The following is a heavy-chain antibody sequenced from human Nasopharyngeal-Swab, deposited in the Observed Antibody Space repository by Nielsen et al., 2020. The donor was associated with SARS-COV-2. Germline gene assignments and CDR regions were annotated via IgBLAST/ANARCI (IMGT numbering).Heavy chain of an antibody. D-gene: IGHD5-18*01. CDR3: ARDIAAMVTGPS. V-gene: IGHV1-69*13. J-gene: IGHJ5*02. Sequence: SVKVSCKASGGTFSSYAISWVRQAPGQGLEWMGGVIPIFGTANYAQKFQGRVTITADESTSTAYMELSSLRSEDTAVYYCARDIAAMVTGPSWGQGTLVTVSS. CDR2: VIPIFGTA. CDR1: GGTFSSYA.